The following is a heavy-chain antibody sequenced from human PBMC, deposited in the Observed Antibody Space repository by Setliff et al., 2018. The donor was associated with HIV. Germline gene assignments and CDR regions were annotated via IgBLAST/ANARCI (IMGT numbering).Heavy chain of an antibody. CDR1: GGTFSSYV. D-gene: IGHD6-19*01. CDR3: ARGGSGWPGYYYYHMDV. V-gene: IGHV1-69*13. CDR2: IIPIFGTA. Sequence: WASVKVSCKASGGTFSSYVISWVRQAPGQGLEWMGGIIPIFGTANYAQKFQGRVTITADESTSTAYMELSSLRSEDMAVYYCARGGSGWPGYYYYHMDVWGKGTTVTVSS. J-gene: IGHJ6*03.